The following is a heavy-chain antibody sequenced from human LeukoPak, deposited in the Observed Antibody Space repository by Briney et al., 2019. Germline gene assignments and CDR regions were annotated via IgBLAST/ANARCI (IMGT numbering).Heavy chain of an antibody. V-gene: IGHV4-4*02. CDR3: ARIRRDYYGSGAAWFDP. J-gene: IGHJ5*02. CDR2: IYHSGST. CDR1: DGSISSSNW. D-gene: IGHD3-10*01. Sequence: SETLSLTCAVSDGSISSSNWWSWVRQPPGKGLEWIGEIYHSGSTNYNPSLKSRVTISVDKSKNQFSLKLSSVTAADTAVYYCARIRRDYYGSGAAWFDPWGQGTLVTVSS.